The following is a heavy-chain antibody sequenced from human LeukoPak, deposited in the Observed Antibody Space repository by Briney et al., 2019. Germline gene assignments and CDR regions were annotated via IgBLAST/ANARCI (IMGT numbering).Heavy chain of an antibody. CDR2: IYSGGST. CDR3: AKDRIPYSGSHGFDY. Sequence: GGSLRLSCAASGFTVSSNYMSWVRQAPGKGLEWVSVIYSGGSTYYADSVKGRFTISRDNSKNTLYLQMNSLRAEDTAVYYCAKDRIPYSGSHGFDYWGQGTLVTVSS. D-gene: IGHD1-26*01. CDR1: GFTVSSNY. J-gene: IGHJ4*02. V-gene: IGHV3-66*01.